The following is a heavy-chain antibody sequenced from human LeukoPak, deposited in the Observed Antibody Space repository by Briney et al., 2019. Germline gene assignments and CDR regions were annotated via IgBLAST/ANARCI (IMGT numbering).Heavy chain of an antibody. J-gene: IGHJ4*02. D-gene: IGHD3-10*01. CDR3: ARHPSGSGSYLLPYYFDY. V-gene: IGHV4-34*01. CDR2: INHSGRT. CDR1: GGSFSGYY. Sequence: PSETLSLTCAVYGGSFSGYYWSWIRQPPGKGLEWIGEINHSGRTNYNPSLKSRVTISVDTSNNQFFLRLSSVAAADTAVYYCARHPSGSGSYLLPYYFDYWGQGTMVTVSS.